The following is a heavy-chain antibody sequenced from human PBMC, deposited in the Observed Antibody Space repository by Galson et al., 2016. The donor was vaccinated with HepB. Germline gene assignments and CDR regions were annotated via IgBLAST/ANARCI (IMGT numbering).Heavy chain of an antibody. D-gene: IGHD1-7*01. J-gene: IGHJ4*02. Sequence: PALVKPTQTLTLTCTFSGFSLTNGGVGVGWIRQPPGKALEWLALIYWDDDKRYSPSLKNRLTITKDTSKNQVVLVMAYMDPVDTGTYYCARSLGTAIFDYWGQGSLVLVSS. CDR3: ARSLGTAIFDY. V-gene: IGHV2-5*02. CDR1: GFSLTNGGVG. CDR2: IYWDDDK.